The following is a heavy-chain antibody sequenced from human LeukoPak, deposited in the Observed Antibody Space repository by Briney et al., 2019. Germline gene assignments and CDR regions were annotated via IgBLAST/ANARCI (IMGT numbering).Heavy chain of an antibody. CDR1: GGSISSGGYY. CDR2: IYYSGST. CDR3: ASSLTGYSSSWFLAY. V-gene: IGHV4-31*03. D-gene: IGHD6-13*01. Sequence: PSETLSLTCTVSGGSISSGGYYWSWIRQHPGKGLEWIGYIYYSGSTYYNPSLKSRVTISVDTSKNQFSLKLSSVTAADTAFYFCASSLTGYSSSWFLAYWGPGTLVTVSS. J-gene: IGHJ4*02.